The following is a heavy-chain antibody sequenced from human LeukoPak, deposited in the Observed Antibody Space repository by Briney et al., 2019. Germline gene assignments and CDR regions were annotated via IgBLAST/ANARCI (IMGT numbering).Heavy chain of an antibody. Sequence: GGSLRLSCAASGFTFSSYGMHWVRQAPGKGLECVAVISYDGSNKYYADSVKGRFTISRDNSKNTLYLQMNSLRAEDTAVYYCASQNPIVVVPAAKGHFFDYWGQGTLVTVSS. CDR3: ASQNPIVVVPAAKGHFFDY. V-gene: IGHV3-30*03. D-gene: IGHD2-2*01. J-gene: IGHJ4*02. CDR2: ISYDGSNK. CDR1: GFTFSSYG.